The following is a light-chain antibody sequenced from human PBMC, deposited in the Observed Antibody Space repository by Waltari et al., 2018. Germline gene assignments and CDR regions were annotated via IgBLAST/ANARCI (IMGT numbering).Light chain of an antibody. CDR1: NVGRKS. Sequence: YVLTQPPSVSVAPGPTATITCGGTNVGRKSVHWYQQKPGQAPGLVVYDDSDRPSGIPERFSGSNSGNTATLTISRVEAGDEADYYCQVWDSSSDSGVFGGGTKLTVL. CDR2: DDS. CDR3: QVWDSSSDSGV. J-gene: IGLJ3*02. V-gene: IGLV3-21*02.